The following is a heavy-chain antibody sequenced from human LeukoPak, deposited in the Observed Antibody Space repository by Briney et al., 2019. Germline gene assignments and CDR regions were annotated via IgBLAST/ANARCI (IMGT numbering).Heavy chain of an antibody. Sequence: SETLSLTCAVYGGSFCGYYWSWIRQPPGKGLEWIGEINHSGSTNYNPSLKSRVTISVDTSKNQFSLKLSSVTAADTAVYYCARALIVVVPAAIHYFDYWGQGTLVTVSS. CDR3: ARALIVVVPAAIHYFDY. D-gene: IGHD2-2*02. V-gene: IGHV4-34*01. J-gene: IGHJ4*02. CDR2: INHSGST. CDR1: GGSFCGYY.